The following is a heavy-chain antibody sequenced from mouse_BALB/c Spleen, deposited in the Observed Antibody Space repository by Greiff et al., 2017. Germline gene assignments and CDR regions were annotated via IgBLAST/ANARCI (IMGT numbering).Heavy chain of an antibody. CDR1: GFSLTSYG. CDR3: AGGATATAY. CDR2: IWSGGST. J-gene: IGHJ3*01. V-gene: IGHV2-2*02. D-gene: IGHD1-2*01. Sequence: QVQLKQSGPGLVQPSQSLSITCTVSGFSLTSYGVHWVRQSPGKGLEWLGVIWSGGSTDYNAAFISRLSISKDNSKSQVFFKMNSLQANDTAIYYCAGGATATAYWGQGTLVTVSA.